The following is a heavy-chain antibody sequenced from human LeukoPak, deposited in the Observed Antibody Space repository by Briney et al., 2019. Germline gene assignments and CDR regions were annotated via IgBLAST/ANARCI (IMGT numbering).Heavy chain of an antibody. CDR3: ARGAYYSDGNDYPLGY. V-gene: IGHV1-46*01. Sequence: ASVKVSCKASGYTFPNYYIHWVRQAPGQGLEWMGIMNPSGGSTSYAQKLQGRVTMTRDTSTSTVYMELSSLTSEDTAVYFCARGAYYSDGNDYPLGYWGQGTLVTVSS. CDR1: GYTFPNYY. CDR2: MNPSGGST. D-gene: IGHD5-18*01. J-gene: IGHJ4*02.